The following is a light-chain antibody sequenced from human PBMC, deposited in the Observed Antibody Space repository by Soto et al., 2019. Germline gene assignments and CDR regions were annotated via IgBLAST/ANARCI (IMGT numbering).Light chain of an antibody. J-gene: IGLJ1*01. CDR1: SSDVGGYNL. CDR3: CSYAGSSTFWV. V-gene: IGLV2-23*02. CDR2: EVS. Sequence: QSVLTQPASVSGSPGQSITISCTGTSSDVGGYNLVSWYQQHPGKAPKLMIYEVSKRPSGVSNRFSGSKSGNTASLTISGLQAEDEADYYCCSYAGSSTFWVFGTGTKVT.